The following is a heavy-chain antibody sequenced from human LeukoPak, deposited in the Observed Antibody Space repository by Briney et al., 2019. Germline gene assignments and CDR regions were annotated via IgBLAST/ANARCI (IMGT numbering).Heavy chain of an antibody. CDR3: ARGRGYCSSASCYPHLYYYYGMDV. CDR1: GFTFSGYY. D-gene: IGHD2-2*01. J-gene: IGHJ6*02. V-gene: IGHV3-11*01. Sequence: GGSLRLSCAASGFTFSGYYMSWIRQAPGKGLEWVSYISSSGSTIYYADSVKGRFTISRDNAKNSLYLQMNSLRAEDTAVYYCARGRGYCSSASCYPHLYYYYGMDVWGQGTTVTVSS. CDR2: ISSSGSTI.